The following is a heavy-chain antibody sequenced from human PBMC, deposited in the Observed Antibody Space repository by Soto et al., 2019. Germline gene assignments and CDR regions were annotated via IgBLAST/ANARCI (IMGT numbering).Heavy chain of an antibody. CDR3: ARGSHKLHSYGSSGFYHYVDY. Sequence: SETLSLTCAVYGGSFSDYSWTWIRQPPGKGLEWIGEINDSGSTNYTPSLERRVTISRDTSKNRFSLKLSSVTAADTAVYYCARGSHKLHSYGSSGFYHYVDYWGQGSLVTVSS. D-gene: IGHD3-22*01. J-gene: IGHJ4*02. CDR2: INDSGST. V-gene: IGHV4-34*01. CDR1: GGSFSDYS.